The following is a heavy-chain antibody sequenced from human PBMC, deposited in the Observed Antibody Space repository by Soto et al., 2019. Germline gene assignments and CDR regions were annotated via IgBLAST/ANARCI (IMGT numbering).Heavy chain of an antibody. J-gene: IGHJ4*02. Sequence: SETLSLTCTVSGGSISSSSYYWGWIRQPPGKGLEWIGSIYYSGSTYYNPSLKSRVTISVDTSKNQFSLKLSSLTAADTAVYYCARGARRATTAFDYWGQGTLVTVSS. CDR1: GGSISSSSYY. CDR3: ARGARRATTAFDY. D-gene: IGHD1-26*01. CDR2: IYYSGST. V-gene: IGHV4-39*01.